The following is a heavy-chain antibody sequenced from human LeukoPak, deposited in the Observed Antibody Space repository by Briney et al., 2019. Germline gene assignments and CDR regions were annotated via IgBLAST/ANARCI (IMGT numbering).Heavy chain of an antibody. CDR2: IYPGDSDT. CDR3: ARSYCGGDWCAFDI. J-gene: IGHJ3*02. V-gene: IGHV5-51*01. CDR1: AYRFTTYW. Sequence: GESLKISCQGSAYRFTTYWIGWVRQMPGKGLEWMGIIYPGDSDTRYSPSFRGQVSISAAKSISTAYLQWSSLKASDTAMYYCARSYCGGDWCAFDIWGQGTMVTVSS. D-gene: IGHD2-21*02.